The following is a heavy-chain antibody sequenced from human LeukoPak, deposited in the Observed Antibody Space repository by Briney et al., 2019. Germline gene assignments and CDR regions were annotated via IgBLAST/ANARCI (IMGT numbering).Heavy chain of an antibody. CDR3: ASNRIAVAGTDY. V-gene: IGHV4-59*08. Sequence: PSETLSLTCTVSGGSISSYYWSWIRQPPGKGLEWIGYIYYSGSTNYNPSLKSRVTISVDTSKNQFSLKLSSVTAADTAVYYCASNRIAVAGTDYWGRGTLVTVSS. CDR1: GGSISSYY. J-gene: IGHJ4*02. CDR2: IYYSGST. D-gene: IGHD6-19*01.